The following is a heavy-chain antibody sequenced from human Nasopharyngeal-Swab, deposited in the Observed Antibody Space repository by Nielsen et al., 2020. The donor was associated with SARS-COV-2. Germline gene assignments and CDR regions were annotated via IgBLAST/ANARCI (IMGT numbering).Heavy chain of an antibody. D-gene: IGHD6-6*01. CDR2: IYAGGST. J-gene: IGHJ4*02. Sequence: GESLKISCAASGFSVSTKYMSWVRQAPGKGLEWVSSIYAGGSTYYADSVKGRFTISRDNSKNTLYLQMNSLRAEDTAVYYCARGGGSLAARPFDYWGRGTLVTVSS. V-gene: IGHV3-66*01. CDR1: GFSVSTKY. CDR3: ARGGGSLAARPFDY.